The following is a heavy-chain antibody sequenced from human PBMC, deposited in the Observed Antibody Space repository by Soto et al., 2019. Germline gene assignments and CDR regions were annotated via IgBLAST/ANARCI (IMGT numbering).Heavy chain of an antibody. Sequence: GGSLRLSCAASGFTFSSYAMHWVRQAPGKGLEWVAVISYDGSNKYYADSVKGRFTISRDNSKNTLYLQMNSLRAEDTAVYYCATDMTKDYYYGMDVWGQGTTVTV. CDR2: ISYDGSNK. CDR3: ATDMTKDYYYGMDV. D-gene: IGHD3-9*01. J-gene: IGHJ6*02. V-gene: IGHV3-30-3*01. CDR1: GFTFSSYA.